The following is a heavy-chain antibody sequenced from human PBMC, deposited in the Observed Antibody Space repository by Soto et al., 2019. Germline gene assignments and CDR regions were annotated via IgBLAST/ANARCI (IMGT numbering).Heavy chain of an antibody. CDR2: ISAYNGNT. V-gene: IGHV1-18*01. CDR3: ARVGANEWLVLYYFDY. D-gene: IGHD6-19*01. Sequence: QVQLVQSGAEVKKPGASVKGSCKASGYTFTSYGISWVRQSPGHGLEWMGWISAYNGNTNYAQKLQGRVTMTADTSTSTAYMELRSLRSDDTAVYYCARVGANEWLVLYYFDYWGQGTLVTVSS. J-gene: IGHJ4*02. CDR1: GYTFTSYG.